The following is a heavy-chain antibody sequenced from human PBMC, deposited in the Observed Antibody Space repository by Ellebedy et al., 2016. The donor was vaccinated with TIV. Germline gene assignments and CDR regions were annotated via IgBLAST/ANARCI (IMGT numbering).Heavy chain of an antibody. D-gene: IGHD3-16*01. CDR2: IKQDGSEK. V-gene: IGHV3-7*01. J-gene: IGHJ4*02. Sequence: PGGSLRLSCAASGFTFSNYWMTWVRQTPGKGLEWVANIKQDGSEKFYVDSVKGRFTISRDNAKNSLYLQMNSLRAEDTAVYYWARGVGDYWGQGTLVTVSS. CDR1: GFTFSNYW. CDR3: ARGVGDY.